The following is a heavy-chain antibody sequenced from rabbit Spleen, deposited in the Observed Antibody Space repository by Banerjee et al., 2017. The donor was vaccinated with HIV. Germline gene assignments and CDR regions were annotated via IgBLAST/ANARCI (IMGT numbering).Heavy chain of an antibody. CDR3: ARDLGSSYYTGFNL. CDR1: GFDFSSYY. CDR2: IEPVFGST. D-gene: IGHD8-1*01. J-gene: IGHJ4*01. Sequence: EESGGGLVQPGGSLKLSCKGSGFDFSSYYMSWVRQAPGKGLEWIGYIEPVFGSTYYASWVNGRFTISSHNAQNTLYLQLNSLTAADTATYFCARDLGSSYYTGFNLWGQGTLVTVS. V-gene: IGHV1S7*01.